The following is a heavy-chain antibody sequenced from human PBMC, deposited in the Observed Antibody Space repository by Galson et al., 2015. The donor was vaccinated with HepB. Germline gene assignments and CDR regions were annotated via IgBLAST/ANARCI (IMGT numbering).Heavy chain of an antibody. CDR3: ARGVGVGATQAGAFDI. V-gene: IGHV4-34*01. D-gene: IGHD1-26*01. J-gene: IGHJ3*02. CDR2: INHSGST. CDR1: GGSFSGYY. Sequence: ETLSLTCAVYGGSFSGYYWSWIRQPPGKGLEWIGEINHSGSTNYNPSLKSRVTISVDTSKNQFSLKLSSVTAADTAVYYCARGVGVGATQAGAFDIWGQGTMVTVS.